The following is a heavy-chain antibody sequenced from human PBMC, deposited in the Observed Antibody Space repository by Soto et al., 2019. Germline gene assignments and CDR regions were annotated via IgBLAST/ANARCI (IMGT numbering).Heavy chain of an antibody. V-gene: IGHV5-10-1*01. J-gene: IGHJ4*02. CDR1: GYSFTSYW. Sequence: GELMKISCKGSGYSFTSYWISWVRQMPGKGLEWMGRIDPSDSYTNYSPSFQGHVTISADKSISTAYLQWSSLKASDTAMYYCARLNREFRVYWGQGTLVTVSS. D-gene: IGHD3-10*01. CDR2: IDPSDSYT. CDR3: ARLNREFRVY.